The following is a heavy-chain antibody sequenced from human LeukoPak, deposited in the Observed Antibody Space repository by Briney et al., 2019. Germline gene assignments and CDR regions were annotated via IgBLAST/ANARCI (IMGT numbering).Heavy chain of an antibody. CDR1: GFTFSSYG. J-gene: IGHJ4*02. CDR3: AKDIVRGGPEY. V-gene: IGHV3-30*18. D-gene: IGHD3-10*01. CDR2: TSYDGSNK. Sequence: AGGSLRLSCAASGFTFSSYGMHWVRQAPGKGLECVAFTSYDGSNKYYADSVKGRFTISRDNSKNTLYLQMSSLRSEDTAVYYCAKDIVRGGPEYWGQGTLVSVSS.